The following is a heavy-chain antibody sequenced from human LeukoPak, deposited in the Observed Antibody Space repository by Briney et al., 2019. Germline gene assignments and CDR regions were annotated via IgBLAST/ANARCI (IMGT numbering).Heavy chain of an antibody. D-gene: IGHD3-22*01. CDR3: AREDSSDYYSGYFDS. CDR1: GGSISSGGYY. Sequence: SETLSLTCTVSGGSISSGGYYWIWIRPHPGKGLEWIGYISYSGSAFSNPSLQSRVAMSLDTSKRQFSLKLSSVSAADTAVYFCAREDSSDYYSGYFDSWGQGALVTVSS. J-gene: IGHJ4*02. CDR2: ISYSGSA. V-gene: IGHV4-31*03.